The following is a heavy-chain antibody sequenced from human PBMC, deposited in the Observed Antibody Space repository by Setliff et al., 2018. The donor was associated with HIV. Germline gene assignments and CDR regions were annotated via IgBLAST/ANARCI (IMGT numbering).Heavy chain of an antibody. CDR2: IKQDGGEK. Sequence: GGSLRLSCAASGFTFSSYWMNWVRQAPGKGLEWVANIKQDGGEKYYVDSVKGRITISRDNANNSLYRQRNSLGAEDTAIYYCANRFRTSNNGYYVDYWGPGTMVTVSS. CDR3: ANRFRTSNNGYYVDY. D-gene: IGHD1-7*01. J-gene: IGHJ4*02. CDR1: GFTFSSYW. V-gene: IGHV3-7*03.